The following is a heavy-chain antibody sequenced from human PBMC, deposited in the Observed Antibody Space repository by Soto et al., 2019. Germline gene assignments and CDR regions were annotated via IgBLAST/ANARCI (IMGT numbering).Heavy chain of an antibody. Sequence: QVQLVQSGAEVKKPESSVRVSCKASGGTFNNYAITWVRQAPGQGLEWMGGTIPMFGTTNYAEKFQGRVTITADESTNTAYMELSSLRSEDTAVYYCTRSGIRYHSIGFYLGIDGMDVWGQGTTVIVSS. J-gene: IGHJ6*02. CDR2: TIPMFGTT. V-gene: IGHV1-69*12. CDR3: TRSGIRYHSIGFYLGIDGMDV. D-gene: IGHD3-22*01. CDR1: GGTFNNYA.